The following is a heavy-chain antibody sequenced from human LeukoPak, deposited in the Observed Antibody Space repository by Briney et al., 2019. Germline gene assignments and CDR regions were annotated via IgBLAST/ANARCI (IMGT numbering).Heavy chain of an antibody. CDR1: GGSISSYY. Sequence: PSETLSLTCTVSGGSISSYYWSWIRQPPGKGLEWIGYIYYSGSTNYNPSLKSRVTISVDTSKNQFSLKLSSVTAADTAVYYCAKSTRYCSSTSCYSRYYYGMDVWGQGTTVTVSS. CDR3: AKSTRYCSSTSCYSRYYYGMDV. J-gene: IGHJ6*02. D-gene: IGHD2-2*02. V-gene: IGHV4-59*08. CDR2: IYYSGST.